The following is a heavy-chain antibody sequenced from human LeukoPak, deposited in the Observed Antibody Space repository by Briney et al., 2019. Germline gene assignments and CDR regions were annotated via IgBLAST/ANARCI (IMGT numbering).Heavy chain of an antibody. D-gene: IGHD1-26*01. CDR2: ISSSSSYI. V-gene: IGHV3-21*01. Sequence: GGSLRLSCAASGFTFSTCSMNWVRQAPGKGLEWVSSISSSSSYIYYADSVKGRFTISRDNAKNSLYLQMNSLRAEDTAVYYCARDPPLGSGRYLTFDYWGQGTLVTVSS. CDR3: ARDPPLGSGRYLTFDY. J-gene: IGHJ4*02. CDR1: GFTFSTCS.